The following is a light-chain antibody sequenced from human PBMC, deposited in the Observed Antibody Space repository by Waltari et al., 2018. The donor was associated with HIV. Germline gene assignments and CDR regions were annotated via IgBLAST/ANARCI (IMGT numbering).Light chain of an antibody. CDR3: QSYDNNNHVV. J-gene: IGLJ2*01. CDR1: SGSIDSSY. CDR2: EDN. V-gene: IGLV6-57*03. Sequence: NFMLTQPHSVSESPGKTVTISCTRSSGSIDSSYVQWYQQRPGSAPTTVIYEEHHTPPCRAPPTLCYEDNQRPSGVPDRVSGSIDSSSNSASLTISGLKTEDEADYYCQSYDNNNHVVFGGGTKLPVL.